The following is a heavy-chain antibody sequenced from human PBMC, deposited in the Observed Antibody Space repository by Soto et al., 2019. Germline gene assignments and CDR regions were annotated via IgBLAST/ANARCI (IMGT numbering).Heavy chain of an antibody. D-gene: IGHD3-22*01. CDR2: IDPSDSQT. Sequence: GESLKISCKGSGYSFAGYWITWVRQKPGKDLEWMGRIDPSDSQTYYSPSFRGHVTISVTKSITTVFLQWSSLRASDTAMYYCARQIYDSDTGPNFQYYFDSWGQGTPVTVSS. CDR1: GYSFAGYW. J-gene: IGHJ4*02. CDR3: ARQIYDSDTGPNFQYYFDS. V-gene: IGHV5-10-1*01.